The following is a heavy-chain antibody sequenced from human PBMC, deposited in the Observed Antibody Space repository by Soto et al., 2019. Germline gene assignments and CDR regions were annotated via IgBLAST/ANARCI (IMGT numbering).Heavy chain of an antibody. CDR3: ARAAVWDIVLVPAASLAFDI. D-gene: IGHD2-2*01. CDR1: GGSISSGGYY. V-gene: IGHV4-31*03. J-gene: IGHJ3*02. CDR2: IYYSGST. Sequence: QVQLQESGPGLVKPSQTLSLTCTVSGGSISSGGYYWSWIRQHPGKGLEWIGYIYYSGSTYYNPSLKSRVTISVDTSKNQFSLKLSSVTAADTAVYYCARAAVWDIVLVPAASLAFDIWGQGTMVTVSS.